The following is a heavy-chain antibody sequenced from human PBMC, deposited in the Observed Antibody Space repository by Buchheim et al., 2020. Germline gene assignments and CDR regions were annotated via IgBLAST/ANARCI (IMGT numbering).Heavy chain of an antibody. V-gene: IGHV3-33*01. CDR3: ARAHSGYDFPYYFDY. J-gene: IGHJ4*02. CDR2: IWYDGSNN. CDR1: GFTFSSYG. Sequence: QVQLVESGGGVVQPGRSLRLSCAASGFTFSSYGMHWVRQAPGKGLEWVAVIWYDGSNNYYADSVKGRFTISRDNSKNPLYLKMNSLRAEDTAVYYCARAHSGYDFPYYFDYWGQGTL. D-gene: IGHD5-12*01.